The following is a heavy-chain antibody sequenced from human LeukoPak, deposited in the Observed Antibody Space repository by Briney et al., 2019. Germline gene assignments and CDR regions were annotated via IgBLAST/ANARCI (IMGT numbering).Heavy chain of an antibody. CDR1: GFTFSSYS. CDR3: AKDLLQKGNRPHSGSV. Sequence: GGSLRLSCAASGFTFSSYSMNWVRQAPGKGLEWVSTISDSGDNTYYADSVKGRFTISRDNSKNTLFLQMNSLRVEDTAVFYCAKDLLQKGNRPHSGSVWGQGTLVTVSS. CDR2: ISDSGDNT. J-gene: IGHJ4*02. V-gene: IGHV3-23*01. D-gene: IGHD5-12*01.